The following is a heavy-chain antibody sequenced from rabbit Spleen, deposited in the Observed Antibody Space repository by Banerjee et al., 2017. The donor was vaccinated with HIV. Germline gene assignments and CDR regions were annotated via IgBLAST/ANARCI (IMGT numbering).Heavy chain of an antibody. CDR1: GFSFSSSYY. D-gene: IGHD4-2*01. CDR3: ARDAAGREDFNL. CDR2: IYGDRSGST. J-gene: IGHJ4*01. V-gene: IGHV1S40*01. Sequence: QSLEESGGDLVKPEGSLTLTCTASGFSFSSSYYMCWVRQAPGKGLECIACIYGDRSGSTYYANWAKGRFTISRTSSTTVTLEMTSLTAADTATYFCARDAAGREDFNLWGPGTLVTVS.